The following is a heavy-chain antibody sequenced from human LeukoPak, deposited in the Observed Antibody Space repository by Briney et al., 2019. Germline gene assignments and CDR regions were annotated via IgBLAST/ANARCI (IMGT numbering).Heavy chain of an antibody. CDR2: INHSGST. V-gene: IGHV4-34*01. CDR1: GGSFSGYY. J-gene: IGHJ5*02. D-gene: IGHD6-13*01. CDR3: ARGSSSSWYWFDP. Sequence: SETLSLTCAVSGGSFSGYYWSWIRQPPGKGLEWIGEINHSGSTNYNPSLKRRVTISVDTSKNQFSLKLSSVTAADTAVYYCARGSSSSWYWFDPWGQGTLVTVSS.